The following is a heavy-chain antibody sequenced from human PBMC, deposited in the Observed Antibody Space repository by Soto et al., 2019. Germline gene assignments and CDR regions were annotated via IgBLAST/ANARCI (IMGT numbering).Heavy chain of an antibody. Sequence: ASVKVSCKASGYTFTGYYMHWVRQAPGQGLEWMGWINPNSGGTNYAQKFQGWVTMTRDTSISTAYMELSRLRSDDTAVYYRARSGKRFLEWCHYWGQGTLVTVSS. J-gene: IGHJ4*02. CDR1: GYTFTGYY. V-gene: IGHV1-2*04. D-gene: IGHD3-3*01. CDR2: INPNSGGT. CDR3: ARSGKRFLEWCHY.